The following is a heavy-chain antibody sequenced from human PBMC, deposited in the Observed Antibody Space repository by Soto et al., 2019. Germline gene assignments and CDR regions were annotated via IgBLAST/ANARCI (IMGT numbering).Heavy chain of an antibody. CDR3: ANTRRNPGYSSGWYQKDYYGMDV. CDR2: ISYDGSNK. J-gene: IGHJ6*02. V-gene: IGHV3-30*18. Sequence: GGSLRLSCAASGFTFGSYGMHWVRQAPGKGLEWVAVISYDGSNKYYADSVKGRFTISRDNSKNTLYLQMNSLRAEDTAVYYCANTRRNPGYSSGWYQKDYYGMDVWGQGTTVTVSS. D-gene: IGHD6-19*01. CDR1: GFTFGSYG.